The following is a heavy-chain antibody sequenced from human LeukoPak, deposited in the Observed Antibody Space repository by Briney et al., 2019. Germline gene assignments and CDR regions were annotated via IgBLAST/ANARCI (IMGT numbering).Heavy chain of an antibody. CDR3: ARARWTTVVTPHPYYFDY. V-gene: IGHV4-31*03. Sequence: PSQTLSLTCTVAGGSISSGGYYWSWIRQHPGMGLEWIGYIYYSGSTYYNPSLKSRVTISVDTSKNQFSLKLSSVTAADTAVYYCARARWTTVVTPHPYYFDYWGQGTLVTVSS. CDR2: IYYSGST. J-gene: IGHJ4*02. CDR1: GGSISSGGYY. D-gene: IGHD4-23*01.